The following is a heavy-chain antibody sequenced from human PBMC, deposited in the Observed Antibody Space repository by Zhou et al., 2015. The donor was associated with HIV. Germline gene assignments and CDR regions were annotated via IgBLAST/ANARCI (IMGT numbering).Heavy chain of an antibody. CDR1: GFTFTSSA. Sequence: QMQLVQSGPEVKKPGTSVKVSCKASGFTFTSSAVQWVRQARGQRLEWIGWIVVGSGNTNYAQKFQERVTITRDMSTSTAYMELSSLRSEDTAVYYCAASYGIAAAGVPLDYWGQGTLVTVSS. CDR2: IVVGSGNT. J-gene: IGHJ4*02. D-gene: IGHD6-13*01. V-gene: IGHV1-58*01. CDR3: AASYGIAAAGVPLDY.